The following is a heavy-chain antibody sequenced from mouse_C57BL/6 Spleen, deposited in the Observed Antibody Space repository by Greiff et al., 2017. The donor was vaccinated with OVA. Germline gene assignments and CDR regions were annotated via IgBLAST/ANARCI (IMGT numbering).Heavy chain of an antibody. J-gene: IGHJ1*03. Sequence: EVHLVESGGGLVQPGGSLSLSCAASGFTFTDYYMSWVRQPPGKALEWLGFIRNKANGYTTEYSASVKGRFTISRDNSQSILYLQMNALRAEDSATYYCESSHWYFDVWGTGTTVTVSS. V-gene: IGHV7-3*01. CDR2: IRNKANGYTT. CDR1: GFTFTDYY. CDR3: ESSHWYFDV.